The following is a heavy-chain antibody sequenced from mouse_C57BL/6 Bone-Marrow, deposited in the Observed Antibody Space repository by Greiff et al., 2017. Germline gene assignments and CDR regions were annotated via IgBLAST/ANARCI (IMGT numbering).Heavy chain of an antibody. CDR3: ARPDVITSYYAMDY. CDR2: INPDSSTI. D-gene: IGHD2-4*01. V-gene: IGHV4-1*01. J-gene: IGHJ4*01. Sequence: EADGVDFSRYWMSWVRRAPGKGLEWIGEINPDSSTINYAPSLKDKFIISRDNAKNTLYLQMSKVRSEDTALYYCARPDVITSYYAMDYWGQGTSVTVSS. CDR1: GVDFSRYW.